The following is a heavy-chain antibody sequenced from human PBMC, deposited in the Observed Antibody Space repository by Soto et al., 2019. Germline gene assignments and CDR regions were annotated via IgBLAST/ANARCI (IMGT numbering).Heavy chain of an antibody. J-gene: IGHJ4*02. V-gene: IGHV3-72*01. D-gene: IGHD3-22*01. CDR3: TRSVGYYDGGPDY. Sequence: ESGGGLVQPGGSLRLSCAASGFTFRDYYMDWVRQAPGKGLEWIGRIKNRANGYSTEYAAPVKGRFTASRDDSKNSLYLQMNSLKTEDTAVYFCTRSVGYYDGGPDYWGQGTLVTVS. CDR2: IKNRANGYST. CDR1: GFTFRDYY.